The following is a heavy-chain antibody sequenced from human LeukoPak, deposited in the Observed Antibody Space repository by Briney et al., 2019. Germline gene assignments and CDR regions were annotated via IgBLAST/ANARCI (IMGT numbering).Heavy chain of an antibody. CDR1: GGSISNYY. D-gene: IGHD4-17*01. J-gene: IGHJ4*02. CDR3: ARDYGDFPAYYFDY. Sequence: SETLSLTCTVSGGSISNYYWSWIRQPPGKGLEYIGYIYYSGSTNYNPSLKSRVTISMDTSMNQFSLKLRSVTAADTAVYYCARDYGDFPAYYFDYWGQGTLVTVSS. CDR2: IYYSGST. V-gene: IGHV4-59*12.